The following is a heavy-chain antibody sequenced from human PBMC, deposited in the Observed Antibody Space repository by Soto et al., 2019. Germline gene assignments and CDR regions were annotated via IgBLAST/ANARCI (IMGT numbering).Heavy chain of an antibody. V-gene: IGHV3-7*01. Sequence: GGSLRLSCAASGFAFSNYWMNWVRQAPGKGLEWVANIKQDVTEKYYVDSVKGRFIISRDNARNSLYLQMNSLRAEDTAMYYCARDLGYSSAWPFDCWGQGTLVTVSS. J-gene: IGHJ4*02. D-gene: IGHD6-19*01. CDR3: ARDLGYSSAWPFDC. CDR1: GFAFSNYW. CDR2: IKQDVTEK.